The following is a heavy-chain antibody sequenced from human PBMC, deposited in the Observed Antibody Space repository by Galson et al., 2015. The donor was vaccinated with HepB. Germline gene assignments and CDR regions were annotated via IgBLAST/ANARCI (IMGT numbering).Heavy chain of an antibody. V-gene: IGHV4-59*01. CDR2: IYYSGST. CDR1: GGSISSYY. J-gene: IGHJ6*03. CDR3: ARLLAARPDYYYYMDV. Sequence: LSLTCTVSGGSISSYYWSWIRQPPGKGLEWIGYIYYSGSTNYNPSLKSRVTISVDTSKNQFSLKLSSVTAADTAVYYCARLLAARPDYYYYMDVWGKGTTVTVSS. D-gene: IGHD6-6*01.